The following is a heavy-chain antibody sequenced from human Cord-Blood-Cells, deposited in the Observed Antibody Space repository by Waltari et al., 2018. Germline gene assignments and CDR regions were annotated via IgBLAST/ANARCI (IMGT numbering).Heavy chain of an antibody. Sequence: QVQLVQSGAEVKKPGASVKVSCKASGYTFTSYYMHCVRQAPGQGLEWMGIINPSGGSTSYAQKFQGRVTMTRDTSTSTVYMELSNLRSEDTAVYYCARDRDPKARGSRPGRFDPWGQGTLVTVSS. CDR3: ARDRDPKARGSRPGRFDP. D-gene: IGHD3-10*01. CDR1: GYTFTSYY. CDR2: INPSGGST. J-gene: IGHJ5*02. V-gene: IGHV1-46*01.